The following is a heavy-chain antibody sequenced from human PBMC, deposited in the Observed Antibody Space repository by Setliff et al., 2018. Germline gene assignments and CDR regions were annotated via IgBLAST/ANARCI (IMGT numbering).Heavy chain of an antibody. CDR2: IKQDGSDK. CDR3: ARVGRVGYYESFQY. Sequence: PGGSLRLSCAATGFNFYVYTMEWVRQAPGKGLEWVANIKQDGSDKYYVDSVKGRFTVSRDNAKNSLYLQMNSLRAEDTAVYYCARVGRVGYYESFQYWGQGTLVTVSS. CDR1: GFNFYVYT. J-gene: IGHJ1*01. V-gene: IGHV3-7*01. D-gene: IGHD3-22*01.